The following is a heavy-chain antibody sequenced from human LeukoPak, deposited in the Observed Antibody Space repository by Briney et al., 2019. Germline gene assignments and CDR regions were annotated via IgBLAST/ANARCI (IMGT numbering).Heavy chain of an antibody. D-gene: IGHD6-25*01. V-gene: IGHV3-23*01. Sequence: PGGSLRLSCAASGLTFSSHAMSWVRQAPGKGLEWVSTISGSGETTYYADSVKGRFTISRDNSKNTLCLQMNSLRAEDTAVYYCAKGVWGNSGGRCCDYWGQGTLVTVSS. CDR3: AKGVWGNSGGRCCDY. CDR2: ISGSGETT. CDR1: GLTFSSHA. J-gene: IGHJ4*02.